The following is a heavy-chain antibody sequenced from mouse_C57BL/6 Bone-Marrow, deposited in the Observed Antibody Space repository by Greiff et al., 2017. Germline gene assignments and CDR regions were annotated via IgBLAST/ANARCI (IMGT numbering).Heavy chain of an antibody. Sequence: LVESGAELARPGASVKLSCKASGYTFTSYGISWVKQRTGQGLEWIGEIYPRSGNTYYNEKFKGTATLTADKSSSTAYMELRSLTSEDAAVYFGARSYGSSWYFDVWGTGTTVTVSS. J-gene: IGHJ1*03. V-gene: IGHV1-81*01. CDR1: GYTFTSYG. CDR2: IYPRSGNT. D-gene: IGHD1-1*01. CDR3: ARSYGSSWYFDV.